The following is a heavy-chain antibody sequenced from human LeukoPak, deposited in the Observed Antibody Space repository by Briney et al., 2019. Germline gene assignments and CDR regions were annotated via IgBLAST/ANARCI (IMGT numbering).Heavy chain of an antibody. D-gene: IGHD7-27*01. V-gene: IGHV4-59*08. CDR2: IYYSGST. J-gene: IGHJ5*02. CDR1: GGSFSGYY. Sequence: PSETLSLTCGVYGGSFSGYYWSWIRQPPGKGLEWIGYIYYSGSTNYNPSLKSRVTISVDTSKNQFSLKLSSVTAADTAVYYCARQTGPYNWFDPWGQGTLVTVSS. CDR3: ARQTGPYNWFDP.